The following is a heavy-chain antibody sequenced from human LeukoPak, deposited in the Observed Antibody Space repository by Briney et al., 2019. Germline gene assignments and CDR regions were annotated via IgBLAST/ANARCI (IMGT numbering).Heavy chain of an antibody. V-gene: IGHV3-33*01. CDR3: AREYSTGFDP. CDR1: GFTFSRYG. D-gene: IGHD2-15*01. CDR2: IWYDGSNE. Sequence: PGGSLRLSCAASGFTFSRYGMHWVRQAPGKGLEWVTVIWYDGSNENYADFVKGRFTISRDNSKNTLYLQMNSLRAEDTAVYYCAREYSTGFDPWGQGTLVTVSS. J-gene: IGHJ5*02.